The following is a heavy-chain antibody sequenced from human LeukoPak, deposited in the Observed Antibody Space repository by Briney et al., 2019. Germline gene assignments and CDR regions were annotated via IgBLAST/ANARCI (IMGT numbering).Heavy chain of an antibody. D-gene: IGHD3-3*01. CDR2: ISDSGRTT. V-gene: IGHV3-48*03. CDR1: GLTFSNFK. J-gene: IGHJ4*02. Sequence: PGGSLRLSCAVSGLTFSNFKMNWVRLAPGKGLEWVSYISDSGRTTFYADSVKGRFTISRDNAKNSLYLQMSSLRVEDTAVYYCASWAGNTQSDSWSGPFDYWGQGILVTVSS. CDR3: ASWAGNTQSDSWSGPFDY.